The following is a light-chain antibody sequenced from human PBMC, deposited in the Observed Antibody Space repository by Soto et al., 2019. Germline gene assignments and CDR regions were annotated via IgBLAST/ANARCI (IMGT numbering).Light chain of an antibody. CDR1: SSNIGNNY. Sequence: QSVLTQPPSVSAAPGQKVTISCSGSSSNIGNNYVSWYQQLPGTAPKLLIYDNNNRPSGIPDRFSGSKSGTSATLGITGLQTGDEADYYCGTWDSSLSAGDVFGTGTKLTVL. J-gene: IGLJ1*01. V-gene: IGLV1-51*01. CDR2: DNN. CDR3: GTWDSSLSAGDV.